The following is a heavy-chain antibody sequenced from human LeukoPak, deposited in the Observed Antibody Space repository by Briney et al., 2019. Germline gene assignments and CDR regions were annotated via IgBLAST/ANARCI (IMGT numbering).Heavy chain of an antibody. CDR1: GYTLTSYY. Sequence: GASVKVSCKASGYTLTSYYMHWVRQAPGQGLEWMGIINPSGGSTSYAQKFQGRVTMTRDTSTSTVYMELSSLRSEDTAVYYCARVDNCGGDCYPFDYWGQGTLVTVSS. CDR2: INPSGGST. V-gene: IGHV1-46*01. J-gene: IGHJ4*02. CDR3: ARVDNCGGDCYPFDY. D-gene: IGHD2-21*02.